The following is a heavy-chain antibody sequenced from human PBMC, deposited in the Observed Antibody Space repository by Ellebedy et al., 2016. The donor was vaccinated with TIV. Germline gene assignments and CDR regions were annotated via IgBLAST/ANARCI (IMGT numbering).Heavy chain of an antibody. D-gene: IGHD5-18*01. CDR3: ASSGNVDTAMADYYYYGMDV. CDR1: GGTFSSYA. J-gene: IGHJ6*02. Sequence: AASVKVSCKASGGTFSSYAISWVRQAPGQGLEWMGRIIPILGIANYAQKFQGRVTITADKSTSTAYMELSSLRSEDTAVYYCASSGNVDTAMADYYYYGMDVWGQGTTVTVSS. CDR2: IIPILGIA. V-gene: IGHV1-69*04.